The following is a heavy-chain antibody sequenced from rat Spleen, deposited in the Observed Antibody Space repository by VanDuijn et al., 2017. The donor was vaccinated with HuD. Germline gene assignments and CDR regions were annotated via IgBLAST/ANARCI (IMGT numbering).Heavy chain of an antibody. CDR2: ISPSGGST. V-gene: IGHV5-25*01. CDR3: ARHGASNNYGWFAY. CDR1: GFTFSNYD. Sequence: EVQLVESGGGLVQPGRSLKLSCAASGFTFSNYDMAWVRQAPTKGLEWVASISPSGGSTYYLDSVKGRFTVSRDNAKSTLYLQMDSLRSEDTATYYCARHGASNNYGWFAYWGQGTLVTVSS. J-gene: IGHJ3*01. D-gene: IGHD1-10*01.